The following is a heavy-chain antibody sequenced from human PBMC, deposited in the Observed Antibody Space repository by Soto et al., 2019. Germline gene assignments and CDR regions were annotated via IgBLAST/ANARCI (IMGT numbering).Heavy chain of an antibody. J-gene: IGHJ2*01. CDR2: IYYSGST. CDR1: GGSISSGGYY. D-gene: IGHD1-1*01. CDR3: ARDPSGNDNHWYCAL. V-gene: IGHV4-31*03. Sequence: PSETLSLTCTVSGGSISSGGYYWNWIRQHPGKGLEWIGYIYYSGSTYYNPSLKSRITISVDTSKNQFSLKLNSVTAAGTAVYYCARDPSGNDNHWYCALWGRGTLVIGSS.